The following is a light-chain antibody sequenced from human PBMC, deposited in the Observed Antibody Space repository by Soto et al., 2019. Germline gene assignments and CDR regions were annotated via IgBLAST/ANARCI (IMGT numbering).Light chain of an antibody. CDR1: SSDVGGYNF. Sequence: QSVLTQPPSASGSPGQSVTISCTGTSSDVGGYNFVSWYQHFPGKAPKLIIYEFTKRPSGVPDRFSGSKSGNTASLTVSGLQTDDEADYYCSSYGGSNKFVFGTGTKVTVL. J-gene: IGLJ1*01. CDR3: SSYGGSNKFV. CDR2: EFT. V-gene: IGLV2-8*01.